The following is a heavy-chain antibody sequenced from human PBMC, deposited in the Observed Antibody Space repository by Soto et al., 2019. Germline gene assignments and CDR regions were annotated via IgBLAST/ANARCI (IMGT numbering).Heavy chain of an antibody. CDR1: GFTFSSYA. V-gene: IGHV3-23*01. D-gene: IGHD2-15*01. J-gene: IGHJ4*02. CDR2: VSVGGST. CDR3: AKRRGAGGHFDY. Sequence: DVQLLESGGGLVQPEGSLRLSCAASGFTFSSYAMGWVRQGPGQGLEWVAVVSVGGSTHYADSVRGRCTISRDNSKNTLSLQMNSLTAEDTVLYFCAKRRGAGGHFDYWGQGALVTVTS.